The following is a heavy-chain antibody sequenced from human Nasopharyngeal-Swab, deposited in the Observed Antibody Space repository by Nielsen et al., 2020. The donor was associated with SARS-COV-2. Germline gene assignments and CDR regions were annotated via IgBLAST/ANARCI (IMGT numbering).Heavy chain of an antibody. CDR2: IYYGGST. V-gene: IGHV4-59*01. CDR3: ARVAAAGGDV. Sequence: WIRQPPGKGLEWIGYIYYGGSTNYNPSLKSRVTISVDTSKNQFSLKLSSVTAADTAVYYCARVAAAGGDVWGQGTTVTV. J-gene: IGHJ6*02. D-gene: IGHD6-13*01.